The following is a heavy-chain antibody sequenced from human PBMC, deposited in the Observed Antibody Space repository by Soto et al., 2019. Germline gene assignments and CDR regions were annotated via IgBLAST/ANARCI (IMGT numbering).Heavy chain of an antibody. CDR2: ISGSTSYI. D-gene: IGHD2-15*01. V-gene: IGHV3-21*01. Sequence: EVQLVESGGGLVKPGGSLRLSCAASGFSFNDYSMNWVRQAPGKGLEWVSSISGSTSYIYYADSLKGRFTVSRDNAEKSLYLQMNSLRAEDTAVYYCARDGAYCSVTGCRDYYHYMDVWGKGTTVTVSS. J-gene: IGHJ6*03. CDR1: GFSFNDYS. CDR3: ARDGAYCSVTGCRDYYHYMDV.